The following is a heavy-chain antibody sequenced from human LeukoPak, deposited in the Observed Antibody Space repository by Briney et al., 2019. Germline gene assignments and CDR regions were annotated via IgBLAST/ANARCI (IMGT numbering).Heavy chain of an antibody. D-gene: IGHD2-2*01. Sequence: GASVKVSCKASGYTFTSYGISWVRQAPGQGLEWMGWISAYNGNTNYAQKLQGRVTMTTDTSTSTAYMELRSLRSDDTAVYYCARRRRGVVPAGDWFDPWGQGTLVTVSS. CDR3: ARRRRGVVPAGDWFDP. V-gene: IGHV1-18*01. CDR1: GYTFTSYG. CDR2: ISAYNGNT. J-gene: IGHJ5*02.